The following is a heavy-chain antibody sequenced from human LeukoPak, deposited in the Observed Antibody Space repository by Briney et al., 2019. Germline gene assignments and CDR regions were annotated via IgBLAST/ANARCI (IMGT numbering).Heavy chain of an antibody. CDR2: IYFSGST. CDR3: ARLRANYDILTGYLPIGIFDY. Sequence: PSETLSLTCTVSGASISSNSYYWGWIRQPPGKGLEWIGSIYFSGSTYYNPSLKSRLTISVDTSKNQFSLKLTSVTAADTAVYYCARLRANYDILTGYLPIGIFDYWGQGTLVTVSS. D-gene: IGHD3-9*01. CDR1: GASISSNSYY. V-gene: IGHV4-39*01. J-gene: IGHJ4*02.